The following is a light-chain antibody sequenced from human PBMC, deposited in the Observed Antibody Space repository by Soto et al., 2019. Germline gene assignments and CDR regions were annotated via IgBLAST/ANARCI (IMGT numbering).Light chain of an antibody. V-gene: IGKV1-39*01. CDR2: AAS. J-gene: IGKJ5*01. CDR3: QQSYSTPIT. Sequence: DIQMTQSPSSLSASVGDRVTITCRASQSISSYLNWYQQKPGKAPKLLIYAASSLQGGVPSRFSGSGSGTDFTLTISSLQPEDFATYYCQQSYSTPITFGQGTRLENK. CDR1: QSISSY.